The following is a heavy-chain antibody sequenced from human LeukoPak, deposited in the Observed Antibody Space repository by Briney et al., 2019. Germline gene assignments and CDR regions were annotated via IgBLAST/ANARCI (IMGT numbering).Heavy chain of an antibody. CDR2: IYYSGST. CDR1: GGSISSSSYY. J-gene: IGHJ4*02. CDR3: ALFSRGSDY. V-gene: IGHV4-39*07. Sequence: SETLSLTCTVSGGSISSSSYYWGWIRQPPGKGLEWIGSIYYSGSTYYNPSLESRVTISVDTSKNQFSLKVSSETAADTAVYYCALFSRGSDYWGQGTLITVSS. D-gene: IGHD1-26*01.